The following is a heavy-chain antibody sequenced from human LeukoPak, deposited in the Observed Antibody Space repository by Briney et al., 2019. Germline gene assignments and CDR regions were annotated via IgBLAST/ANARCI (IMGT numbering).Heavy chain of an antibody. V-gene: IGHV3-23*01. J-gene: IGHJ5*02. D-gene: IGHD5-18*01. CDR3: AKGEYIYGQSIWFDP. CDR2: ISGSGDST. Sequence: GSLRLSCAASGFTFSSYGMSWVRQAPGKGLEWVSGISGSGDSTFYADSVKGRLTISRDNSKNTLYLRVNSLSAEDTAVYYCAKGEYIYGQSIWFDPWGQGTLVTVSS. CDR1: GFTFSSYG.